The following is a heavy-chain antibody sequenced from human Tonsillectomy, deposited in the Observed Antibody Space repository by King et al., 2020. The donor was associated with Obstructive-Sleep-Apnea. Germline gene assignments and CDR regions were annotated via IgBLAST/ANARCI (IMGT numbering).Heavy chain of an antibody. CDR2: ISGSGDIT. CDR1: GFTFSNYA. CDR3: ASPPGTYYASSGYYFPDYFDY. Sequence: VQLVESGGGLVQPGGSLRLSCAASGFTFSNYAMNWVRQAPGKGLEWVSAISGSGDITYSADSVKGRFTISRDNSKNTLYLQMNSLRADDTAVYYCASPPGTYYASSGYYFPDYFDYWGQGTLVTVSS. V-gene: IGHV3-23*04. J-gene: IGHJ4*02. D-gene: IGHD3-22*01.